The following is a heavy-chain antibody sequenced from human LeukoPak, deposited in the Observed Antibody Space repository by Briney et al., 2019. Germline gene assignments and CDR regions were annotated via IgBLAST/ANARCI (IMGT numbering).Heavy chain of an antibody. Sequence: ASVKVSCKASGYTFTGYYMHWVRQAPGQGLEWMGWINPNSGGTNYAQKFQGRVTMTRDTSISTAYMELSSPRSDDPAVYYCARRGSHCSGSSCYGTFDYWGQGTLVTVSS. J-gene: IGHJ4*02. V-gene: IGHV1-2*02. CDR3: ARRGSHCSGSSCYGTFDY. D-gene: IGHD2-15*01. CDR1: GYTFTGYY. CDR2: INPNSGGT.